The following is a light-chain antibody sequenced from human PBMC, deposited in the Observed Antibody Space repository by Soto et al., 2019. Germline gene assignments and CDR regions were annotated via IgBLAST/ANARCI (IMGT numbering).Light chain of an antibody. Sequence: QSVLTQPASVSGSPGQSITISCTGTSSDVAAYNYVSWYQHHPGKAPKLIIYDVSDRPSGVSNRFSASKSGSTASLTISGLQAEDEADYYCSSYTSSNTEVFGTGTKVTVL. CDR1: SSDVAAYNY. CDR3: SSYTSSNTEV. CDR2: DVS. V-gene: IGLV2-14*03. J-gene: IGLJ1*01.